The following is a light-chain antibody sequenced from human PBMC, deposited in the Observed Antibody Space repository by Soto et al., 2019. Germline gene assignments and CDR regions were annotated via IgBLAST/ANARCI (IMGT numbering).Light chain of an antibody. V-gene: IGLV1-40*01. J-gene: IGLJ1*01. Sequence: QSVLTQPPSVSGAPGQRVSISCTGSSTNIGAGYGVHWYQQRPGTAPKLLIDGHSNRPSGVPDRFSASKSGTSASLAITGLQAEDEADYYCQSYDNSLSALVFGTGTKLTVL. CDR1: STNIGAGYG. CDR2: GHS. CDR3: QSYDNSLSALV.